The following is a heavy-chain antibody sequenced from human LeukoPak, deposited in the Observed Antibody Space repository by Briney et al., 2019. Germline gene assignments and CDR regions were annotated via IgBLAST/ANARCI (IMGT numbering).Heavy chain of an antibody. Sequence: SETLSLTCTVSSASIRSDYWSWIRQPAGKGLEWIGRIDFTGSVNYNPTLRSRLTMSVDTSKNQFSLKVTSVTAADTAVYYCARVHDSSGCGMYYFDYWGQGTLVTVSS. D-gene: IGHD3-22*01. CDR2: IDFTGSV. CDR3: ARVHDSSGCGMYYFDY. CDR1: SASIRSDY. J-gene: IGHJ4*02. V-gene: IGHV4-4*07.